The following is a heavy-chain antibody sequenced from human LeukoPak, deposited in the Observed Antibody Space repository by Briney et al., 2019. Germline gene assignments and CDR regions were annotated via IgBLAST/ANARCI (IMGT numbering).Heavy chain of an antibody. Sequence: GGSLRLSCAASGFIVSGDFMSWVRQAPGKGLEWVSVIYSDGSTYYADSVKGRFTVSRDNSKNTLDLQMTGLRAEDTAVYYCARERGRGRDSPWFDYWGQGTLVTVSS. J-gene: IGHJ4*02. CDR2: IYSDGST. CDR3: ARERGRGRDSPWFDY. D-gene: IGHD1-26*01. CDR1: GFIVSGDF. V-gene: IGHV3-53*01.